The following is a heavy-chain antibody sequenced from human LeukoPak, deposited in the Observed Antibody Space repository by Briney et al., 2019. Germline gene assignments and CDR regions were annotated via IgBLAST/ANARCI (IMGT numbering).Heavy chain of an antibody. CDR1: GFTFSSYS. V-gene: IGHV3-23*01. Sequence: GGSLRLSCAASGFTFSSYSMNWVRQAPGKGLEWVSAISGSGGSTYYADSVKGRFTISRDNSKNTLYLQMNSLRAEDTAVYYCAKGGEYSSSWYVYGDYEWDFDYWGQGTLVTVSS. D-gene: IGHD6-13*01. CDR2: ISGSGGST. CDR3: AKGGEYSSSWYVYGDYEWDFDY. J-gene: IGHJ4*02.